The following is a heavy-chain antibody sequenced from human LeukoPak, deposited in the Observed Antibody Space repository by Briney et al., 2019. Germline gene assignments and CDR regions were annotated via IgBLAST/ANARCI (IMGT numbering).Heavy chain of an antibody. CDR1: GFTVSSNY. Sequence: PGGSLRLSCAASGFTVSSNYMTWVRQAPGKGLEWIGYISYSGSTTYNPSLKSRVTISIDTSKKQFSLKLSSVTAADTAVYYCATVPPHGDTDYWGQGALVTVSS. CDR2: ISYSGST. J-gene: IGHJ4*02. V-gene: IGHV4-59*02. CDR3: ATVPPHGDTDY. D-gene: IGHD1-14*01.